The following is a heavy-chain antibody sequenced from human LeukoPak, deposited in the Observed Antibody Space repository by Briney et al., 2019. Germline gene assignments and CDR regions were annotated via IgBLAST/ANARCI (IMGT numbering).Heavy chain of an antibody. D-gene: IGHD3-22*01. CDR3: AREMINQYIWFDP. J-gene: IGHJ5*02. CDR2: IYYSGST. V-gene: IGHV4-31*03. CDR1: GGSISSGGYY. Sequence: TSETLSLTCTVSGGSISSGGYYWSWIRQHPGKGLEWIGYIYYSGSTYYNPSLKSRVTISVDTSKNQFSLKLSSVTAADTAVYYCAREMINQYIWFDPWGQGTLVTVSS.